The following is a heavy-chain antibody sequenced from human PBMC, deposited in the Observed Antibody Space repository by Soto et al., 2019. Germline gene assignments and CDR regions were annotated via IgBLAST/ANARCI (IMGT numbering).Heavy chain of an antibody. CDR1: GYTFTIYG. CDR3: ARDRGTMIVVVYDPRHYFDY. J-gene: IGHJ4*02. Sequence: GASVKVSCKASGYTFTIYGISGVLQSPLQWLDWMGWISAYNGNTNYAQKLQGRVTMTTDTSTSTAYMELRSLRSDDTAVYYCARDRGTMIVVVYDPRHYFDYWGQGTLVTVSS. CDR2: ISAYNGNT. D-gene: IGHD3-22*01. V-gene: IGHV1-18*01.